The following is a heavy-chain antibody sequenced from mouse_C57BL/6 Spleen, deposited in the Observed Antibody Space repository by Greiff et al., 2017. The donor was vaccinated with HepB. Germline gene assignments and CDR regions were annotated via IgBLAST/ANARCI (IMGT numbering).Heavy chain of an antibody. CDR3: ARYGYGSSYVPYWYFDV. CDR1: GYTFTSYW. CDR2: IYPGSGST. J-gene: IGHJ1*03. Sequence: QVQLKQPGAELVKPGASVKMSCKASGYTFTSYWITWVKQRPGQGLEWIGDIYPGSGSTNYNEKFKSKATLTVDTSSSTAYMQLSSLTSEDSAVYYCARYGYGSSYVPYWYFDVWGTGTTVTVSS. D-gene: IGHD1-1*01. V-gene: IGHV1-55*01.